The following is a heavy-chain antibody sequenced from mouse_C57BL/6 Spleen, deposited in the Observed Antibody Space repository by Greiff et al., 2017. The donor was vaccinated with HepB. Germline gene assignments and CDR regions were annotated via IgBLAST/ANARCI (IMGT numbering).Heavy chain of an antibody. D-gene: IGHD1-1*01. CDR2: ISYDGSN. V-gene: IGHV3-6*01. Sequence: ESGPGLVKPSQSLSLTCSVTGYSITSGYYWNWIRQFPGNKLEWMGYISYDGSNNYNPSLKNRISITRDTSKNQFFLKLNSVTTEDTATYYCAITTVVAPYAMDYWGQGTSVTVSS. J-gene: IGHJ4*01. CDR1: GYSITSGYY. CDR3: AITTVVAPYAMDY.